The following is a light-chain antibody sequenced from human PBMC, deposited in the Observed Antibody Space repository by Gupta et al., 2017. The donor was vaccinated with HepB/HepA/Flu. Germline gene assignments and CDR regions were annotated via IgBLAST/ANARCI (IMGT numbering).Light chain of an antibody. CDR3: QHEDSFPIT. Sequence: AILMTQSPSSFSASTGDRVTITCRASQSIRSYLGWYQQKPGKAPKLLIYAASTVKSGVPSRFSGSGYGTDFTLTISCRQSEDFATYYCQHEDSFPITFGQGTLLDIK. V-gene: IGKV1-8*01. CDR1: QSIRSY. J-gene: IGKJ5*01. CDR2: AAS.